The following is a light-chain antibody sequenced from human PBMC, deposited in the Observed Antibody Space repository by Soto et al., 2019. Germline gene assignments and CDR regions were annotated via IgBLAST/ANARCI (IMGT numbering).Light chain of an antibody. Sequence: DIPVTQSPSSLSASVGDRVTITCRASQGIRLYLNWYQHQPGKAPKLLMYAVSYLQSGLPTRFRGSGSGINFTLTISSLQPEDFASYCCQQSVRTPLTFGGGTRLDIK. V-gene: IGKV1-39*01. CDR3: QQSVRTPLT. CDR2: AVS. CDR1: QGIRLY. J-gene: IGKJ4*01.